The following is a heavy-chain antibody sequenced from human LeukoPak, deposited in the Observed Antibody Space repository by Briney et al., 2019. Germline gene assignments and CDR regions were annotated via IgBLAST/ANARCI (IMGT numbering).Heavy chain of an antibody. V-gene: IGHV4-39*07. Sequence: LVKPSETLSLTCTVSGGSISSSSYYWGWIRQPPGKGLEWIGSIYYSGSTYYNPSLKSRVTISVDTSKNQFSLKLSSVTAADTAVYYCARETSQKGAHYMDVWGKGTTVTISS. D-gene: IGHD3-16*01. J-gene: IGHJ6*03. CDR2: IYYSGST. CDR3: ARETSQKGAHYMDV. CDR1: GGSISSSSYY.